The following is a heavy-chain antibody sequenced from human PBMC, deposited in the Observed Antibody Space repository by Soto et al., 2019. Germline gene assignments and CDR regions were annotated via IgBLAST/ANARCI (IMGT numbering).Heavy chain of an antibody. V-gene: IGHV3-23*01. CDR3: AKERFHVVVTVSIFDP. CDR2: SSGSGGSA. J-gene: IGHJ5*02. CDR1: GFTFSSYA. Sequence: PGGSLRLSCAASGFTFSSYAMSGVRQAPGKGLEGGSTSSGSGGSADYEDSVKGRFTISRDNPQNTLYLEMNCLRAEDTAIYYCAKERFHVVVTVSIFDPWGQGTLVTVSS. D-gene: IGHD2-21*02.